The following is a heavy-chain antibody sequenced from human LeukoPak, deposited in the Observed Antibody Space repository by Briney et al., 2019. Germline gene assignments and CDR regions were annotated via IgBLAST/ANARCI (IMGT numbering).Heavy chain of an antibody. CDR2: IYPGASDT. Sequence: RGESLKISCKGSGYSFTNYWIAWVRQMPGKGLEWMGIIYPGASDTRYSPSFQGQVTISADKSISTAYLQWSSLKASDTAMYYCASSRSGWSFDYWGQGTLVTVSS. V-gene: IGHV5-51*01. CDR1: GYSFTNYW. CDR3: ASSRSGWSFDY. D-gene: IGHD6-19*01. J-gene: IGHJ4*02.